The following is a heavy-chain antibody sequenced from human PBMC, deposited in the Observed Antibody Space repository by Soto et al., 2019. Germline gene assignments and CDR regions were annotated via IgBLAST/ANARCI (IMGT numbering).Heavy chain of an antibody. V-gene: IGHV3-33*01. J-gene: IGHJ3*02. Sequence: QVQLVESGGGVVQPGRSLRLSCAASGFTFSSYGMHWVRQAPGKGLEWVAVIWYDGSNKYYADSVKGRFTISRDNSKNPLYLQMNSLRAEDTAVYYCARDAGDAFDIWGQGTMVTVSS. CDR3: ARDAGDAFDI. CDR2: IWYDGSNK. CDR1: GFTFSSYG.